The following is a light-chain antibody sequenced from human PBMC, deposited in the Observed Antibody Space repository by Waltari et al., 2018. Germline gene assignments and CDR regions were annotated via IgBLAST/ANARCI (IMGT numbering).Light chain of an antibody. CDR1: NSDVWSYNV. Sequence: QSALTQPAPASGSLGHSITISCTGTNSDVWSYNVVSWPQQHPCKAPNLLLYGVTKRPSGVSTRFSGSKSGNTASMTISGLQAEDEADYYCSSYAGDNIVVFGGGTRLTVV. CDR2: GVT. V-gene: IGLV2-23*02. CDR3: SSYAGDNIVV. J-gene: IGLJ2*01.